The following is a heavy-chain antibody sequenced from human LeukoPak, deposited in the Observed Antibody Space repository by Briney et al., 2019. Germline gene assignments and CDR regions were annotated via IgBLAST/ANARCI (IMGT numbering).Heavy chain of an antibody. CDR3: ARWGSSGWYPMDV. V-gene: IGHV3-74*01. CDR1: GFTFSTYW. CDR2: INSDGSSP. D-gene: IGHD6-19*01. Sequence: GGSLRLSCAASGFTFSTYWMHWVRQAPGKGLVWASCINSDGSSPSYAGSVKGRFTISRDNAKNTVYLQMNSLRAEDTAVYYCARWGSSGWYPMDVWGQGTTVTVSS. J-gene: IGHJ6*02.